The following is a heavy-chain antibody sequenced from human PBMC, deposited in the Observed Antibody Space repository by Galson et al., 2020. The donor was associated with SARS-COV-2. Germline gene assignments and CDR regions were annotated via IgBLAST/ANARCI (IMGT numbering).Heavy chain of an antibody. CDR3: ARDWSPPLVTTDDAFDM. V-gene: IGHV3-21*06. J-gene: IGHJ3*02. D-gene: IGHD4-17*01. Sequence: AGGSLRLSCAASGFTFDHYTMSWVRQAPGKGLEWVSSVSTSSKFIYYADSIKGRFIISRDNAKNSLYLQMDSLRDEDTAVYYCARDWSPPLVTTDDAFDMWGQGTVVTVSS. CDR1: GFTFDHYT. CDR2: VSTSSKFI.